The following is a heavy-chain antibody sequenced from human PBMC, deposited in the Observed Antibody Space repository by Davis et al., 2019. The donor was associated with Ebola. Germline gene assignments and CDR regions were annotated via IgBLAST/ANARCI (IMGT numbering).Heavy chain of an antibody. CDR3: ARLRTEMASFYFEY. Sequence: MPSETLCLTCTVSGGSISSGGYYWSWIRQPPGKGLEWIGYIYYSGIPYSNPSLGSRVTISVDTSKNQFSLNLSSVTAADTAVYYCARLRTEMASFYFEYWGQGTLVTVSS. CDR1: GGSISSGGYY. V-gene: IGHV4-31*03. CDR2: IYYSGIP. D-gene: IGHD5-24*01. J-gene: IGHJ4*02.